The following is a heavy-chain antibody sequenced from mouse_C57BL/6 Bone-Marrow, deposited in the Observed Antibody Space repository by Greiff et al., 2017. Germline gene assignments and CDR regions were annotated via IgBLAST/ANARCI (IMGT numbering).Heavy chain of an antibody. D-gene: IGHD1-1*02. J-gene: IGHJ4*01. Sequence: DVMLVESGGGLVKPGGSLKLSCAASGFTFSDYGMHWVRQAPEKGLEWVAYISSGSSTIYYADTVKGRFTISRDNAKNTLFLQMTSLRSEDTAMYYCARRMGSIYYYAMDYWGQGTSVTVSS. CDR3: ARRMGSIYYYAMDY. CDR2: ISSGSSTI. CDR1: GFTFSDYG. V-gene: IGHV5-17*01.